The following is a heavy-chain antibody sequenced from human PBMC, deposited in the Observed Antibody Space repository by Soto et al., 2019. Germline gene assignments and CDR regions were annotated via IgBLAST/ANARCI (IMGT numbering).Heavy chain of an antibody. CDR1: GGSISSYY. V-gene: IGHV4-59*08. J-gene: IGHJ6*03. CDR3: ARHFSWWGNNYCYCYMYV. D-gene: IGHD2-8*02. Sequence: SETLSLTCTVSGGSISSYYWSWIRQPPGKGLEWIGYIYYSGSTNYNPSLKSRVTISVDTSKNQFSLKLSSVTAADTAVYYCARHFSWWGNNYCYCYMYVWGKGTTVTVSS. CDR2: IYYSGST.